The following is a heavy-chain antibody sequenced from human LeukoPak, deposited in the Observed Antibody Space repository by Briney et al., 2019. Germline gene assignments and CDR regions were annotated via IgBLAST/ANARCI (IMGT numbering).Heavy chain of an antibody. CDR2: IYYSGST. D-gene: IGHD3-22*01. Sequence: PSETLSLTCTVSGGSISSYYWSWIRQPPGKGLECIGYIYYSGSTNYNPSLKSRVTISVDTSKNHFSLKLSSVTVADTAVYYCARAPYYYDSSGYGAFDIWGQGTMVTVSS. CDR3: ARAPYYYDSSGYGAFDI. CDR1: GGSISSYY. V-gene: IGHV4-59*01. J-gene: IGHJ3*02.